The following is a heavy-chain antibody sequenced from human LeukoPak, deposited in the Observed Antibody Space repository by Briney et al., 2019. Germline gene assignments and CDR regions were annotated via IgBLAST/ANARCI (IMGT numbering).Heavy chain of an antibody. Sequence: SETLSLTCTVSGASISDYYWNWIRQPPGKGLEWIGHFYFTERRTDYNPSLRSRVTISVDASKNHCTLKLTSMTAADTAMYYCARLALEWLLKVRYFDYWGQGTLVTVSS. V-gene: IGHV4-59*01. D-gene: IGHD3-3*01. CDR1: GASISDYY. CDR2: FYFTERRT. CDR3: ARLALEWLLKVRYFDY. J-gene: IGHJ4*02.